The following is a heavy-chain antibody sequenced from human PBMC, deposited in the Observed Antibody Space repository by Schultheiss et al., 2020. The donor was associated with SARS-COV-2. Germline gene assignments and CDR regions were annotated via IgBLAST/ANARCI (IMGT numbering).Heavy chain of an antibody. V-gene: IGHV1-18*01. CDR3: ARGSETSWGGANWFDP. CDR1: GYTFTSYD. Sequence: ASVKVSCKASGYTFTSYDINWVRQATGQRLEWMGWSNAGNGNTNYAQKLQGRVTMTTDTSTSTAYMELSSLKSEDTAVYYCARGSETSWGGANWFDPWGQGTLVTVSS. CDR2: SNAGNGNT. J-gene: IGHJ5*02. D-gene: IGHD2-2*01.